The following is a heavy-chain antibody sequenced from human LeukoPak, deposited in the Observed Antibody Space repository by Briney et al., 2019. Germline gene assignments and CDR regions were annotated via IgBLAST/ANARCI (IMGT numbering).Heavy chain of an antibody. V-gene: IGHV3-11*04. Sequence: NPGGSLRLSCAASGFTFSDYYMSWIRQAPGKGLEWVSYISSRGSTIYYADSVKGRFTMTRDNAKNSLYLQMNSLRAEDTAVYYCARDRYYDSSGYYSPPDYWGQGTLVTVSS. J-gene: IGHJ4*02. D-gene: IGHD3-22*01. CDR3: ARDRYYDSSGYYSPPDY. CDR2: ISSRGSTI. CDR1: GFTFSDYY.